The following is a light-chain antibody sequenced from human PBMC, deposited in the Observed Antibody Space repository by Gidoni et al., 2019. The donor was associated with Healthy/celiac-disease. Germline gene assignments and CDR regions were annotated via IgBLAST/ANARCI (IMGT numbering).Light chain of an antibody. CDR2: DVS. CDR3: SSYASSSTLVNVV. J-gene: IGLJ2*01. Sequence: QSALTQPASVSGSPGQSITISCTGTSSDVGGYNYVSWYQQPPGKAPKLMTYDVSNRPSGVSNRFSGSQSGNTASLTISGLQAEDEADYYCSSYASSSTLVNVVFGGGTKLTVL. CDR1: SSDVGGYNY. V-gene: IGLV2-14*03.